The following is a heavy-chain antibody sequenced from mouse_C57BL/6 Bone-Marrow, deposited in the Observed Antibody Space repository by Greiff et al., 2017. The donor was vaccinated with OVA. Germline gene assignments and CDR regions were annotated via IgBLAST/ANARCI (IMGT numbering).Heavy chain of an antibody. CDR1: GFSLTSYG. J-gene: IGHJ2*01. D-gene: IGHD1-1*01. CDR2: IWSGGST. Sequence: VHLVESGPGLVQPSQSLSITCTVSGFSLTSYGVHWVRQSPGKGLEWLGVIWSGGSTDYNADFIARLSISKDNSKSKVFFKMNSLQADDTAIYYCARNIYYGSSLYYFDYWGQGTTLTVSS. CDR3: ARNIYYGSSLYYFDY. V-gene: IGHV2-2*01.